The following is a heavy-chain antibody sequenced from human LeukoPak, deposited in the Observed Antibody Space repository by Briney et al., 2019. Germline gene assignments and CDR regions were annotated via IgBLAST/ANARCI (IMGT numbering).Heavy chain of an antibody. Sequence: GGSLRLSCAASGFTVSSYYMTWVRQAPGKGLEWVSIIYDGGSTYYADSVKGRFSISRDSSKNTLFLQMNSLRAEDTAVYYCARDHNWHISYNYYYGMDVWGQGTTVTVSS. CDR3: ARDHNWHISYNYYYGMDV. J-gene: IGHJ6*02. D-gene: IGHD2-21*01. V-gene: IGHV3-66*01. CDR2: IYDGGST. CDR1: GFTVSSYY.